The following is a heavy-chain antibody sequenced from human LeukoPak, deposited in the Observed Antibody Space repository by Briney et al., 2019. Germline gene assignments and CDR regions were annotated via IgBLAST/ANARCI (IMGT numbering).Heavy chain of an antibody. CDR3: YNSGWYIGRYMADY. CDR2: IYSGGST. Sequence: PGGSLRLSCAASGFTVSSNYMSWVRQAPGKGLEWVSVIYSGGSTYYADSVKGRFTISRDNSKNTLYLQMNGLRAEDTAVYYLYNSGWYIGRYMADYWGQGTLVTVSS. V-gene: IGHV3-53*01. J-gene: IGHJ4*02. CDR1: GFTVSSNY. D-gene: IGHD6-19*01.